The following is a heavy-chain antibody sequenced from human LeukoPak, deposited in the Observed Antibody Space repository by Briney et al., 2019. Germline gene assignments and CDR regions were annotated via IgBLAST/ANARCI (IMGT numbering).Heavy chain of an antibody. CDR3: TRTGLGYSLANGLDA. CDR1: GFNIIGYA. D-gene: IGHD5-18*01. J-gene: IGHJ5*02. Sequence: QTGGSLRLSCAASGFNIIGYAMYWVRQAPGKGLEFVASISHDGTDRYRESVKGRFTISRDTSEDTVYLEMNTLRAEDTALYYCTRTGLGYSLANGLDAWGQGTLVTVSS. V-gene: IGHV3-30*04. CDR2: ISHDGTDR.